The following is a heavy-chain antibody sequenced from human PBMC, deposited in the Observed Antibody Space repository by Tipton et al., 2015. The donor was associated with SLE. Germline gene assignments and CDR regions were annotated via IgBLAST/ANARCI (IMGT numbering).Heavy chain of an antibody. CDR1: GGSISSYY. CDR3: ARDRNGACGPGWLVP. CDR2: IYYSGST. D-gene: IGHD3-10*01. V-gene: IGHV4-59*01. J-gene: IGHJ5*02. Sequence: TLSLTCTVSGGSISSYYWSWIRQPPGKGLEWIGYIYYSGSTNYNPSLKSRVTISVDTSKNQFSLKLSSVTAADTAVYYCARDRNGACGPGWLVPWGQGTRLTVYS.